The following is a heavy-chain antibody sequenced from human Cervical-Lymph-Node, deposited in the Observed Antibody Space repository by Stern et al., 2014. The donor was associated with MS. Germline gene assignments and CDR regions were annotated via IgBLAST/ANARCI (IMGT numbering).Heavy chain of an antibody. CDR1: GFTFNYYY. CDR3: ARTLPPGSPADY. V-gene: IGHV3-11*01. D-gene: IGHD1-26*01. CDR2: ISTTSSSV. J-gene: IGHJ4*02. Sequence: QVQLVQSGGGLVKPGGSLRLSCTASGFTFNYYYMSWIRQAPGKGLEWISYISTTSSSVYYADSVKGRFTITRDNAENSLYLQMNNLTVEDTAVYYCARTLPPGSPADYWGQGTLVTISS.